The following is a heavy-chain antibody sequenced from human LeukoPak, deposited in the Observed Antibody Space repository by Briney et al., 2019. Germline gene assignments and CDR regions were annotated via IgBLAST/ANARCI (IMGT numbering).Heavy chain of an antibody. CDR3: ARGLFGVINPADY. CDR2: ISTSSNYI. Sequence: PGGSLRLSCAASGFTFSAYNMNWVRQAPGKGLEWVSSISTSSNYISYADSVKGRFTISRDNAKNSLYLQMNSLRAEDTAVYFCARGLFGVINPADYWGQGTLVTVSS. V-gene: IGHV3-21*01. CDR1: GFTFSAYN. J-gene: IGHJ4*02. D-gene: IGHD3-3*01.